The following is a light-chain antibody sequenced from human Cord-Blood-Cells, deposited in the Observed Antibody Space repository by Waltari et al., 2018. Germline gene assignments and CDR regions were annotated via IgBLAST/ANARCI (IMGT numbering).Light chain of an antibody. CDR2: EAS. J-gene: IGLJ2*01. V-gene: IGLV2-14*01. CDR3: SSYTSSSTLV. CDR1: NSDVGGYNY. Sequence: QSALTQPASVSGSPGQSITISCTGTNSDVGGYNYVSWYQQHPGKARKLKIYEASNRPSGVSNRFSGSKSGNPASLTISGLQAEYEADYYCSSYTSSSTLVFGGGTKLTVL.